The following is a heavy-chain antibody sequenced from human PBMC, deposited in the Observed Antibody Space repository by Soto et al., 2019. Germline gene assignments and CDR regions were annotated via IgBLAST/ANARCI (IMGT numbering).Heavy chain of an antibody. J-gene: IGHJ5*02. CDR2: IYYSGST. V-gene: IGHV4-30-4*01. D-gene: IGHD2-21*02. CDR3: ARGHIVVVTAIYNWFDP. Sequence: PSETLSLTCTVSGGSISSGDYYWSWIRQPPGKGLEWIGYIYYSGSTYYNPSLKSRVTISVDTSKNQFSLKLSSVTAADAAVYYCARGHIVVVTAIYNWFDPWGQGTLVTVSS. CDR1: GGSISSGDYY.